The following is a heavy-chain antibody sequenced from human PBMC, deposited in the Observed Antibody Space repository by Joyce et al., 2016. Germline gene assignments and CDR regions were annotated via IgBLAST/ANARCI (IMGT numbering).Heavy chain of an antibody. Sequence: QVQLQQSGPGLVKASQTLSLTCAISGDSVTGNNVAWNWIRQSPSRGLEWLGRSYYRSKWYNNSAVSMRSRISINPDPSKNQFSLHLNSVTPEDTAIYYCARGSCSGGSCYHINWGQGTLVTVSS. D-gene: IGHD2-15*01. V-gene: IGHV6-1*01. CDR1: GDSVTGNNVA. J-gene: IGHJ4*02. CDR2: SYYRSKWYN. CDR3: ARGSCSGGSCYHIN.